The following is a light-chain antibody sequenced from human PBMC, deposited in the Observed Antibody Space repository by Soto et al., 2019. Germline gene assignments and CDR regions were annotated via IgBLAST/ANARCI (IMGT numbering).Light chain of an antibody. CDR3: QQYNNWPRT. CDR2: GAT. J-gene: IGKJ1*01. CDR1: QSVSTWY. Sequence: EIVLTHSPGTLALSPCEGANLTRRASQSVSTWYLAWYQQKPGQAPRLLIHGATTRATGIPARFSGSGSGTEFTLTISSLQSEDFAVYYCQQYNNWPRTFGQGTKVDI. V-gene: IGKV3-15*01.